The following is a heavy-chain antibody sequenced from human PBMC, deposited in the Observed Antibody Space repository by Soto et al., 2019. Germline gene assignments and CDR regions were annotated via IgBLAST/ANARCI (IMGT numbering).Heavy chain of an antibody. CDR2: IYISGTT. D-gene: IGHD3-16*01. CDR3: ARLGLRRLDY. J-gene: IGHJ4*02. CDR1: AGYISSTAYY. Sequence: SETLCLTCTVSAGYISSTAYYWGWIRQPPGKGLERIASIYISGTTYYNHSLKSRVPMSVDTSKNQFSLRLSSVTAADTAVYYCARLGLRRLDYWGQGIRVTVSS. V-gene: IGHV4-39*01.